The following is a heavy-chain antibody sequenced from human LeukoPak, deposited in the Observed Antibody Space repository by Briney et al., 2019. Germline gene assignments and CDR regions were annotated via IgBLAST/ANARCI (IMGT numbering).Heavy chain of an antibody. V-gene: IGHV3-7*01. CDR2: IHQDGSQE. J-gene: IGHJ4*02. D-gene: IGHD1-26*01. CDR1: GFTFTSHW. Sequence: PGGSLRLSCAAPGFTFTSHWMAWVRQAPGKGLEWVANIHQDGSQEYYVDSVKGRFTLSRDNARNSLYLQMNSLRAEDTAVYYCARYGGSYLDYWGQGTLVTVSS. CDR3: ARYGGSYLDY.